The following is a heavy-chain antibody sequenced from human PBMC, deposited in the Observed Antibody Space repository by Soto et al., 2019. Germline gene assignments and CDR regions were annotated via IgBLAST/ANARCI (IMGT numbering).Heavy chain of an antibody. CDR1: GYIFAGYW. CDR2: IDPSDSHT. Sequence: GGSLKISRKGSGYIFAGYWIIWVRHKPGKGLEWMGRIDPSDSHTYYRPSFRGHVTISVTKSITTVFLQWSSLRASDTAMYYCARQIYDSDTGPNFQYYFDSWGQGTPVTVSS. V-gene: IGHV5-10-1*01. D-gene: IGHD3-22*01. J-gene: IGHJ4*02. CDR3: ARQIYDSDTGPNFQYYFDS.